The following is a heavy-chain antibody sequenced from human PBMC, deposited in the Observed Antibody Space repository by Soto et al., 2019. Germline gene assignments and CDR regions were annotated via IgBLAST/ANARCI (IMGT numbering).Heavy chain of an antibody. D-gene: IGHD2-2*01. CDR3: ATYNPDIVVVPAAISAFDI. Sequence: QLQLQESGPGLVKPSETLSLTCTVSGGSISSSSYYWGWIRQPPGKGLEWIGSIYYSGSTYYNPSPKSRVTISVDTSKNQFSLKLSSVTAADTAVYYCATYNPDIVVVPAAISAFDIWGQGTMVTVSS. CDR1: GGSISSSSYY. V-gene: IGHV4-39*01. J-gene: IGHJ3*02. CDR2: IYYSGST.